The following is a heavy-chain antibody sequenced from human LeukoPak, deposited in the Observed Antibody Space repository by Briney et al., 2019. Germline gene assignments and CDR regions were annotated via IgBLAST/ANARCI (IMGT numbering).Heavy chain of an antibody. D-gene: IGHD3/OR15-3a*01. CDR2: FYNGGGT. J-gene: IGHJ4*02. CDR1: GGSISNNY. V-gene: IGHV4-59*01. Sequence: SETLSLTCTVSGGSISNNYWYWIRQSPGKGLEWIGNFYNGGGTNYNPSLKSRVTISVDTSKNQFFLKLNSVTAADTAVYYCAKSHFWTGYPSDYWGQGILVTVSS. CDR3: AKSHFWTGYPSDY.